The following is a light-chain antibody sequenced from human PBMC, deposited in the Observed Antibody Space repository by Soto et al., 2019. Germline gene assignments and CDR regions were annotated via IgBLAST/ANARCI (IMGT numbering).Light chain of an antibody. CDR3: MQALQTPIT. CDR2: LGS. CDR1: ESLLHSNGYNY. J-gene: IGKJ5*01. V-gene: IGKV2-28*01. Sequence: DIVMTQSPLALAVTPGEPASISCRSSESLLHSNGYNYLDWYLQKPGQSPQLLIYLGSNRASGVPDGFSGSGSGTDFTLKISRVEAEDVGVYYCMQALQTPITFGQGTQLEIK.